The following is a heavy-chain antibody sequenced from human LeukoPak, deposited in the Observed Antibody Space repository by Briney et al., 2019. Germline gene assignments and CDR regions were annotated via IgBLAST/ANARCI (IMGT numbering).Heavy chain of an antibody. V-gene: IGHV1-8*01. Sequence: GASVKVSCKASGYTFTSYDINWVRQAPGQGLEWMGWMNPNSGNTGYAQKFQGRVTMTRNTSISTACMELSSLRSEDTAVYYCAREESVVAGTCDYWGQGTLVTVSS. CDR3: AREESVVAGTCDY. CDR2: MNPNSGNT. D-gene: IGHD6-19*01. J-gene: IGHJ4*02. CDR1: GYTFTSYD.